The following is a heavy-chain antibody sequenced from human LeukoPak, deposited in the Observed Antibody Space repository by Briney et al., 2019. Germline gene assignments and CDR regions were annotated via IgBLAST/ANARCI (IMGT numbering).Heavy chain of an antibody. D-gene: IGHD2-2*01. CDR1: GYTFSGYY. J-gene: IGHJ6*03. Sequence: ASVKVSCKSSGYTFSGYYMHWVRQAPGQGLEWMGWINPNGGGTTYAQKFQGRVTMTRDTSISTAYMELSRLTFDDTAVYYCARGCGSTSCYGDYYYMDVWGKGTTVTVSS. CDR3: ARGCGSTSCYGDYYYMDV. V-gene: IGHV1-2*02. CDR2: INPNGGGT.